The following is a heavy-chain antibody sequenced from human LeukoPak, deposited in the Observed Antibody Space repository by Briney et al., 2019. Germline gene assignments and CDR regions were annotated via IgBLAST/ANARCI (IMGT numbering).Heavy chain of an antibody. J-gene: IGHJ5*02. D-gene: IGHD5-12*01. CDR1: GYRFTSYC. CDR3: ARRGDYDYWFDP. V-gene: IGHV5-10-1*01. CDR2: IEPTDTYT. Sequence: GGALKISCKGSGYRFTSYCISLGRQMPGEGLEVMGRIEPTDTYTNYRPSLQRHVPISADKSIRTAYLQWSSLKAADTAMYYCARRGDYDYWFDPWGQGTLVTVSS.